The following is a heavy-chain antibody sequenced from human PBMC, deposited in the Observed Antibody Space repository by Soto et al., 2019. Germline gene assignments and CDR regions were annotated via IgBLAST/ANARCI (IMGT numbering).Heavy chain of an antibody. Sequence: SETLSLTCAVYGGSFSGYYWSWIRQPPGKGLEWIGEINHSGSTNYNPSLKSRVTISLDTSKNQFSLNLSSLNAANTAVYYCAYRHRYCYGEVYWGQGTPVTVSS. CDR3: AYRHRYCYGEVY. D-gene: IGHD4-17*01. CDR1: GGSFSGYY. CDR2: INHSGST. J-gene: IGHJ4*01. V-gene: IGHV4-34*01.